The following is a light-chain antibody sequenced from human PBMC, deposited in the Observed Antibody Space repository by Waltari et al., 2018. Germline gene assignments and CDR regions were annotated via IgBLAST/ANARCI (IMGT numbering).Light chain of an antibody. Sequence: QSALTQPPSASGSPGHSVTISCTGTSSDIGTYNSVSWFQQHPDKAPKLLLQEVSKRPSGVPDSFSGSKSGNTASLTVSGLQAGDEADYYCSSHGAGNYWVFGGGTKLTVL. CDR3: SSHGAGNYWV. V-gene: IGLV2-8*01. J-gene: IGLJ3*02. CDR1: SSDIGTYNS. CDR2: EVS.